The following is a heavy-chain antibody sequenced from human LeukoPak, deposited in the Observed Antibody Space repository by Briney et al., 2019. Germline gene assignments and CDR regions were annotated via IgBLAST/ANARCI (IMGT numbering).Heavy chain of an antibody. CDR3: ARMAAGGRYGDYGYYFDY. CDR2: IYHSGST. Sequence: SETLSLTCTVSGYSISSGYYWGWIRQPPGKGLEWIGSIYHSGSTNYNPSLKSRVTISVDTSKNQFSLKLSSVTAADTAVYYCARMAAGGRYGDYGYYFDYWGQGTLVTVSS. V-gene: IGHV4-38-2*02. D-gene: IGHD4-17*01. J-gene: IGHJ4*02. CDR1: GYSISSGYY.